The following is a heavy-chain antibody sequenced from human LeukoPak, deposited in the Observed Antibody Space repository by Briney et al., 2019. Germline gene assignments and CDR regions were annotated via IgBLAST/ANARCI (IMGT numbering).Heavy chain of an antibody. J-gene: IGHJ4*02. D-gene: IGHD6-13*01. CDR1: GGSFSGYY. V-gene: IGHV4-34*01. Sequence: PSETLSLTCAVYGGSFSGYYWSWIRQPPGKGLEWIGEINHSGSTNYNPSLKSRVTISVDTSKNQFSLKLSSVTAADTAVYYCAKPGVYSSSWYYFDYWGQGTLVTVSS. CDR2: INHSGST. CDR3: AKPGVYSSSWYYFDY.